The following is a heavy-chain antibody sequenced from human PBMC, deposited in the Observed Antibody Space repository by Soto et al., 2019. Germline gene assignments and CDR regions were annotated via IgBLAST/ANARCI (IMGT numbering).Heavy chain of an antibody. J-gene: IGHJ4*02. V-gene: IGHV1-18*04. CDR3: ARAGQYYDSSGYAN. Sequence: GXSVQVSCKASGNSFGASGISWVRQAPGQGLEWMGWISAYNGNTNYDQKLQDRATMTTDTSTNTAYLELRSLRSDDTAVYYCARAGQYYDSSGYANWGQGTLVTLSS. D-gene: IGHD3-22*01. CDR1: GNSFGASG. CDR2: ISAYNGNT.